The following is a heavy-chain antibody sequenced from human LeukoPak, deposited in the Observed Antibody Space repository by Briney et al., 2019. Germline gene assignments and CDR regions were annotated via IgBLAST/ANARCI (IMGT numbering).Heavy chain of an antibody. CDR3: ARDTGGFDI. V-gene: IGHV4-39*07. D-gene: IGHD2-15*01. CDR2: IHHTGYT. Sequence: SETLSLTCTVSGGSISSSSYYWGWIRQPPGKGLEWIGSIHHTGYTFYNPSVKSRITISVETSKNQFSLKLSSVTAADTAMYYCARDTGGFDIWGRGAMVTVSS. CDR1: GGSISSSSYY. J-gene: IGHJ3*02.